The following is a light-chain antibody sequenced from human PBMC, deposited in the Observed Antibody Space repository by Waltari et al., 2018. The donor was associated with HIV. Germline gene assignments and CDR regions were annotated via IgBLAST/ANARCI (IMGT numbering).Light chain of an antibody. V-gene: IGKV3D-15*01. Sequence: EIVMTQSPATLSVSPGERATLSCRASQSISSNLASYQQKTGQAPRLLIHGASTRATGIPARFSGSGSGTEFTLTISSLQSEDFAVYYCQQYNNWPPQYTFGQGTKLEIK. J-gene: IGKJ2*01. CDR2: GAS. CDR1: QSISSN. CDR3: QQYNNWPPQYT.